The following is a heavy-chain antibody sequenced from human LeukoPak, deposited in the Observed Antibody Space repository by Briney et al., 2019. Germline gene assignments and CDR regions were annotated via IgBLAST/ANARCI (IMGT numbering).Heavy chain of an antibody. Sequence: SQTLSLTCAISGDSVSNNSAIWNWIRQSPSRGLEWMGRTYYRSKWYIDYGASVKSRITINADTSKNQFSLQLNSVTPEDTAVYYCARGYYASGFNPWGQGTLVTVSS. CDR3: ARGYYASGFNP. J-gene: IGHJ5*02. D-gene: IGHD3-10*01. CDR2: TYYRSKWYI. CDR1: GDSVSNNSAI. V-gene: IGHV6-1*01.